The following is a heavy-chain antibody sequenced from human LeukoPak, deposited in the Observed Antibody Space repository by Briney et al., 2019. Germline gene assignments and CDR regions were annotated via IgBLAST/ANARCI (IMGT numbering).Heavy chain of an antibody. D-gene: IGHD3-16*01. J-gene: IGHJ3*02. CDR2: ISWNSGRI. Sequence: GGSLRLSCAASGSTFDDYAMHWVRQAPGKGLEWVSGISWNSGRIGYADSVKGRFTISRDNAKNSLYLQMNSLRVEDTALYYCAKDFYRLGEFDAFDNWGQGTMVTVSS. CDR1: GSTFDDYA. V-gene: IGHV3-9*01. CDR3: AKDFYRLGEFDAFDN.